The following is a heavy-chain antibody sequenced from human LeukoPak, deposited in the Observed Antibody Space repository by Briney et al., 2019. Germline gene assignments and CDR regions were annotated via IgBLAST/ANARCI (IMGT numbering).Heavy chain of an antibody. CDR1: GFTFSSYA. CDR3: ARDYYDSSGYSPGVY. J-gene: IGHJ4*02. V-gene: IGHV3-30*04. D-gene: IGHD3-22*01. CDR2: ISYDGSNK. Sequence: GGSLRLSCAASGFTFSSYAMHWVRQAPGKGLEWVAVISYDGSNKYYADSVKGRFTISRDNSKNTLYLQMNSLRAEDTAVYYCARDYYDSSGYSPGVYWGQGTLVTVSS.